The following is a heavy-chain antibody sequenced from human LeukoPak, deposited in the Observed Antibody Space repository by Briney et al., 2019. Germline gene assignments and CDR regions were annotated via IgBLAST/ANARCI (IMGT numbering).Heavy chain of an antibody. CDR3: ARVNIVGATSWFDP. V-gene: IGHV3-20*04. CDR2: SNWNGGST. J-gene: IGHJ5*02. Sequence: GGSLRLSCAASGFTFSNTWMSWVRQAPGKGLEWVSGSNWNGGSTAYADSVKGRFTISRDNAKNSLYLQMNSLRAEDTALYYCARVNIVGATSWFDPWGQGTLVTVSS. D-gene: IGHD1-26*01. CDR1: GFTFSNTW.